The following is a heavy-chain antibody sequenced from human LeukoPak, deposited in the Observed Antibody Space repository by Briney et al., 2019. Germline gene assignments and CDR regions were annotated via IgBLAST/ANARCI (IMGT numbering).Heavy chain of an antibody. J-gene: IGHJ5*02. CDR2: INHSGST. Sequence: PSETLSLTCAVYGGSFSNYYWSWIRQPPGKGLGWIGEINHSGSTHYNPSLKSRVTISVDTSKKQFSLKLSSVTAADTAVYYCARTNYDILTGLPSNWFDPWGQGTLVTVSS. CDR1: GGSFSNYY. D-gene: IGHD3-9*01. V-gene: IGHV4-34*01. CDR3: ARTNYDILTGLPSNWFDP.